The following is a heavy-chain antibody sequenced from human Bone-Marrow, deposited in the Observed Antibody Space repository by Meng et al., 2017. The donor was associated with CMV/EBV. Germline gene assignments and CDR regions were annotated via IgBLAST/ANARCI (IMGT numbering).Heavy chain of an antibody. CDR3: ASGGHYDFWSGSYSNYYGMDV. D-gene: IGHD3-3*01. V-gene: IGHV5-51*01. CDR1: GYSFTSYW. CDR2: IYPGDSDT. Sequence: GGSLRLSCKGSGYSFTSYWIGWVRQMPGKGLEWMGIIYPGDSDTRYSPSFQGQVTISADKSISTAYLQWSSLKASDTAMYYCASGGHYDFWSGSYSNYYGMDVWGKGPRSPSPQ. J-gene: IGHJ6*01.